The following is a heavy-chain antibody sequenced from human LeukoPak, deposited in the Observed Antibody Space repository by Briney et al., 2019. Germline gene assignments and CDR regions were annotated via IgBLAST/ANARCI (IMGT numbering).Heavy chain of an antibody. Sequence: SQTLSLTCAISGDSVSRNSVAWNWIRQSPSRGLEWLGRTYYKSKYYNDYAVSVKSRITINPDASKNQFSLQLTSVTPEDTAVYYCARGHEYSSGWYYFDYWGQGTLVTVSS. CDR1: GDSVSRNSVA. V-gene: IGHV6-1*01. CDR3: ARGHEYSSGWYYFDY. J-gene: IGHJ4*02. CDR2: TYYKSKYYN. D-gene: IGHD6-19*01.